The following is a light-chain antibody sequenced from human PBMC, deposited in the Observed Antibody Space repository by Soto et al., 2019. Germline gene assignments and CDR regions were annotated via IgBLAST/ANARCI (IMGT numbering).Light chain of an antibody. V-gene: IGLV2-14*01. CDR3: SSYTSSSTQVV. Sequence: QSVLTQPASVSGSPGQSITISCTGTSSDVGGYNYVSWYQQHPGKAPKLMIYDVSNRPSGVSNRFSGSKSGNTAPLTISGLQAEDEADYYCSSYTSSSTQVVFGGGTKVTV. CDR1: SSDVGGYNY. CDR2: DVS. J-gene: IGLJ2*01.